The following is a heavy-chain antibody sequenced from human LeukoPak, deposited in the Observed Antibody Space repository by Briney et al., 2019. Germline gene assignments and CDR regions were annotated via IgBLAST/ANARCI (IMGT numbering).Heavy chain of an antibody. V-gene: IGHV4-59*08. CDR1: GGSINNFY. D-gene: IGHD5-12*01. CDR2: ISYSGST. J-gene: IGHJ4*02. Sequence: SETLSLTCTISGGSINNFYWSWIRQPPGKGLEWIGYISYSGSTNYSPSLKSRVTISFDTSNSHFSLKLSSVTAADTAVYYCARRGGYTGYDRDWGQGTLVTVSS. CDR3: ARRGGYTGYDRD.